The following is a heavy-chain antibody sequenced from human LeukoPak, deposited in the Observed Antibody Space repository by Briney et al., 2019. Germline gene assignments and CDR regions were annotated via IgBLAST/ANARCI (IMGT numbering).Heavy chain of an antibody. CDR2: IYHSGST. D-gene: IGHD1-14*01. CDR1: GYSISSGYF. V-gene: IGHV4-38-2*02. Sequence: SETLSLTCTVSGYSISSGYFWGWIRQPPGKGLEWIGTIYHSGSTYYNPSLKSRVTISLDTSKNQFSLKLSSVTAADTAVYYCARDNRAAYYYYMDVWGKGTTVTISS. J-gene: IGHJ6*03. CDR3: ARDNRAAYYYYMDV.